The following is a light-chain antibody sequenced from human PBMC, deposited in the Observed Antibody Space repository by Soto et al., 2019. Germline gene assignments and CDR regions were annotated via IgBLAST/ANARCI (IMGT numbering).Light chain of an antibody. J-gene: IGKJ1*01. CDR2: AAS. CDR3: QKYNSAPPP. CDR1: QAISIY. Sequence: DIQMTQSPSSLSTSVGDRVTITCRASQAISIYLAWYQQKPGKVPKLLIYAASTLQSGVPSRFSGSGSGTDFTLTISSLQPEDVATYYCQKYNSAPPPFGQGTKVEIK. V-gene: IGKV1-27*01.